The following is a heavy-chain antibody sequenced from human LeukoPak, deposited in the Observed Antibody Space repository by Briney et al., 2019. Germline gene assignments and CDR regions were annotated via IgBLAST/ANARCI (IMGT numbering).Heavy chain of an antibody. CDR1: GFTFSSYA. Sequence: PGGSLRLSCAASGFTFSSYAMSWVRQAPGKGLEWVAVIWYDGSNRYYADSVEGRFTISRDNSKNTLYLQMNSLRAEDTAVYYCARATVEMATIGGRPPDYWGQGTLVTVSS. D-gene: IGHD5-24*01. V-gene: IGHV3-33*08. CDR2: IWYDGSNR. CDR3: ARATVEMATIGGRPPDY. J-gene: IGHJ4*02.